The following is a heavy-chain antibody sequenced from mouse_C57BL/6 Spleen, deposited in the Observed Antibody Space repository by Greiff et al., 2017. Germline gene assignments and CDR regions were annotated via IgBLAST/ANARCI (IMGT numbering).Heavy chain of an antibody. D-gene: IGHD1-1*01. CDR2: INPNNGGT. CDR1: GYTFTDYN. CDR3: AVSNSSALVY. V-gene: IGHV1-22*01. J-gene: IGHJ3*01. Sequence: VQLQQSGPELVKPGASVKMSCKASGYTFTDYNMHWVKQSHGQSLEWIGYINPNNGGTSYNQKFKGKATLTVNKSSSTAYMELRSLTSEASAVYDCAVSNSSALVYWGERTLGTVSA.